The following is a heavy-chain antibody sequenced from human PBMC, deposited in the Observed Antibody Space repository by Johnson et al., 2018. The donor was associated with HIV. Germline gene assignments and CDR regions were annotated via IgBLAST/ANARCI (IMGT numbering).Heavy chain of an antibody. CDR2: IKEDGSER. CDR1: GFPFNRYW. D-gene: IGHD4-17*01. Sequence: VQLVESGGGLVQPGKSLRLSCTASGFPFNRYWMNWVRQAPGKGLEWVANIKEDGSERYYVDSVKGRFTISRDNAKNSLYLPMNSLRDEEKAVYYCAREGTYGPLQRIYDYGDYPAVDIWGQGTLVTVSS. CDR3: AREGTYGPLQRIYDYGDYPAVDI. J-gene: IGHJ3*02. V-gene: IGHV3-7*01.